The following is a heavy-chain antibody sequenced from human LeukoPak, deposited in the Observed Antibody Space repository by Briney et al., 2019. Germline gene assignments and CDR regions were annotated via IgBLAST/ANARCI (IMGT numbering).Heavy chain of an antibody. CDR2: IRSDGSNK. V-gene: IGHV3-30*02. CDR1: GFAFSSYG. J-gene: IGHJ4*02. CDR3: AKDPGSDSSASPHFGS. Sequence: GGSLRLSCAPSGFAFSSYGMHWVRQAPGKGLEWVAFIRSDGSNKYYADSVKGRFTISRDNSKNTLCLQMNSLRAEDTAVYYCAKDPGSDSSASPHFGSXGQGTLVTV. D-gene: IGHD3-22*01.